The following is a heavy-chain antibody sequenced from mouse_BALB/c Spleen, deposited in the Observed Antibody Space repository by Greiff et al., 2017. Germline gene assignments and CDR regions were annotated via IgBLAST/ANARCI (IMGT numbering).Heavy chain of an antibody. CDR1: GFSLTSYG. J-gene: IGHJ4*01. V-gene: IGHV2-6-2*01. D-gene: IGHD1-1*01. Sequence: VNVVESGPDLVAPSQSLSITCTVSGFSLTSYGVHWVRQPPGKGLEWLVVIWSDGSTTYNSALKSRLSISKDNSKSQVFLKMNSLQTDDTAMYYCARHLLRGYAMDYWGQGTSVTVSS. CDR2: IWSDGST. CDR3: ARHLLRGYAMDY.